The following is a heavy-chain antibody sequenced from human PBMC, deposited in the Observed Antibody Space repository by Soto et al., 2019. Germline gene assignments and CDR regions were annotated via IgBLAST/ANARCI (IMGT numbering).Heavy chain of an antibody. V-gene: IGHV4-38-2*01. J-gene: IGHJ4*02. D-gene: IGHD3-3*02. CDR3: ARLPSRHLVDY. CDR2: IHYRGNT. Sequence: PSETLSLTCGVSGYSIGNGYNWGWIRQPPGEGLEWIGSIHYRGNTYYNPSLKSRVTVSVDTSKNQFSLNLRSVTAADTAVYYCARLPSRHLVDYWGQGTLVTVSS. CDR1: GYSIGNGYN.